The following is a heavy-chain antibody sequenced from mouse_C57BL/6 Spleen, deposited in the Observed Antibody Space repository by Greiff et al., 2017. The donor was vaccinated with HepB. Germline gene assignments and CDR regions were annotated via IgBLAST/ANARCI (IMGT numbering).Heavy chain of an antibody. V-gene: IGHV1-47*01. D-gene: IGHD1-1*01. J-gene: IGHJ2*01. CDR3: ARRNYGSWYFDY. Sequence: VKLQESGAELVKPGASVKMSCKASGYTFTTYPIEWMKQNHGKSLEWIGNFHPYNDDTKYNEKFKGKATLTVEKSSSTVYLELSRVTSDDSAVYYCARRNYGSWYFDYWGQGTTLTVSS. CDR2: FHPYNDDT. CDR1: GYTFTTYP.